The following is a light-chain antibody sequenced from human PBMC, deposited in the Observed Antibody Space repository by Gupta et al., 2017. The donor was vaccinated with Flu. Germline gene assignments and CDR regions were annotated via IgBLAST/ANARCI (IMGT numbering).Light chain of an antibody. J-gene: IGKJ5*01. CDR2: LAS. CDR3: MQGIQTPIT. Sequence: IVMTQSPPSLVVSPGEAASISCQSSGSLLHPQGYNFLDWYVQRPGRPPQPLVFLASNRASGVPERISGSGSGSDFTLTISEVEAEDAGIYYCMQGIQTPITFGQGTRLEIK. V-gene: IGKV2-28*01. CDR1: GSLLHPQGYNF.